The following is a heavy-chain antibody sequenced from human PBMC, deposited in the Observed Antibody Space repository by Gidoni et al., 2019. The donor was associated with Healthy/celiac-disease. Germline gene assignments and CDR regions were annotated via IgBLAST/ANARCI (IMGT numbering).Heavy chain of an antibody. Sequence: QVQLVESGGGVVQAGRALRLPRAASGFTFSSYARQWVRQAPAQGLEWVAVISYDGSNKYYADSVKGRFTLSRDNSKNTLYLQMNSLRAEDTAVYYCARDHSFARIFVLSIAARPDYWGQGTLVTVSS. V-gene: IGHV3-30-3*01. CDR2: ISYDGSNK. J-gene: IGHJ4*02. CDR3: ARDHSFARIFVLSIAARPDY. CDR1: GFTFSSYA. D-gene: IGHD6-6*01.